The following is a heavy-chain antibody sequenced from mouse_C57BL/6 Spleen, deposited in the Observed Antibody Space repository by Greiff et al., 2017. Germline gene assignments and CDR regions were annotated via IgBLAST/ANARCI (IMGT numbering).Heavy chain of an antibody. CDR1: GFTFRDYG. D-gene: IGHD2-3*01. CDR2: ISSGSSTI. CDR3: ARIYDGYYGFAY. J-gene: IGHJ3*01. V-gene: IGHV5-17*01. Sequence: EVQLVESGGGLVKPGGSLKLSCAASGFTFRDYGMHWVRQAPEKGLEWVAYISSGSSTIYYADTVKGRFTISRDNAKNTLFLQMTSLRSEDTAMYYCARIYDGYYGFAYWGQGTLVTVSA.